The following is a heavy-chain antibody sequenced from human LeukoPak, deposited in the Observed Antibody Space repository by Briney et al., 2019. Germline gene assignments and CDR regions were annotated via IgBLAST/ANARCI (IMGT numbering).Heavy chain of an antibody. CDR2: ITHHGSDK. D-gene: IGHD2-21*01. V-gene: IGHV3-7*01. CDR3: ARSDSIGSVDF. CDR1: GFAFSIYW. Sequence: GGSLRLSCAASGFAFSIYWMSWVRQAPGKGLEWVADITHHGSDKWYVDSVKGRFTIARDKTDNSLSLQMNGLRVEDTAVYYCARSDSIGSVDFWGQGTLITVSS. J-gene: IGHJ4*02.